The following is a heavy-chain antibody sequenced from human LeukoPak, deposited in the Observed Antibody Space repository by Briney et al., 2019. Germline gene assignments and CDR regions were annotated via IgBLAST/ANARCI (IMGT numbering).Heavy chain of an antibody. J-gene: IGHJ4*02. CDR3: AVDIAVAGHFDY. CDR2: IIPIFGTA. CDR1: GGIFSSYA. V-gene: IGHV1-69*05. D-gene: IGHD6-19*01. Sequence: SVKVSCKASGGIFSSYAIGWVRQAPGQGLEWTGGIIPIFGTANYAQKFQGRVTITTDESTSTAYMELSSLRSEDTAVYYCAVDIAVAGHFDYWGQGTLVTVSS.